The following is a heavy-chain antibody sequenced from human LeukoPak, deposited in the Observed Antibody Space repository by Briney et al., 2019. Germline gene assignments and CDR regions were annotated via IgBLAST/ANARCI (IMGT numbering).Heavy chain of an antibody. CDR1: GGSISSSSYY. CDR3: ARVGCSSTSCSNWFDP. V-gene: IGHV4-39*01. Sequence: SETLSLTCTVSGGSISSSSYYWGWIRQPPGKGLEWIGSIYYTRSTYYNPSLKSRVTISVDTSKNQFSLKLTSVTAADTAVYYCARVGCSSTSCSNWFDPWGQGTLVTVSS. D-gene: IGHD2-2*01. CDR2: IYYTRST. J-gene: IGHJ5*02.